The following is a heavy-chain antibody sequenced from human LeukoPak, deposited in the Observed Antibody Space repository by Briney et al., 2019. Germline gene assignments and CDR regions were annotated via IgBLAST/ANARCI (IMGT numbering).Heavy chain of an antibody. D-gene: IGHD1-26*01. CDR1: GYTFTNYD. V-gene: IGHV1-8*01. CDR3: ARVWGAIDY. J-gene: IGHJ4*02. Sequence: ASVKVSCKASGYTFTNYDINWVRQATGQGLEWMGWMNPKSGNTGSAQRFQGRVTMTRDTSISTAYMELISLRSEDTAVYYCARVWGAIDYWGQGTLVTVSS. CDR2: MNPKSGNT.